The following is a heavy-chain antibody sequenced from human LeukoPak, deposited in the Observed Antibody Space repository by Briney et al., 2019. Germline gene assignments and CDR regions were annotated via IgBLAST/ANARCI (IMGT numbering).Heavy chain of an antibody. CDR2: ISWNSGSI. D-gene: IGHD5-24*01. CDR3: AKDPHERWLQTYYFDY. J-gene: IGHJ4*02. CDR1: GFTFDDYA. Sequence: PGRSLRLSCAASGFTFDDYAMHWVRQAPGKGLEWVSGISWNSGSIGYADSVKGRFTISRDNAKNSLYLQMNSLRAEDTALYYCAKDPHERWLQTYYFDYWGQGTLVTVSS. V-gene: IGHV3-9*01.